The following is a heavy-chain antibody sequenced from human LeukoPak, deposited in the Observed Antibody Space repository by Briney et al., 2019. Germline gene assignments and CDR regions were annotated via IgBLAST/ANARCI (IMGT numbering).Heavy chain of an antibody. Sequence: GGSLRLSCAASGYTFNRNAISWVGQAPGKGVEGGSTIGGSGDKTFYADSVKGGFTISRDNSKNMLHLQMSSLTGEDTALYDCVRRGDASSGWGDHDYWGQGALVTVSS. CDR2: IGGSGDKT. V-gene: IGHV3-23*01. CDR3: VRRGDASSGWGDHDY. J-gene: IGHJ4*02. D-gene: IGHD6-19*01. CDR1: GYTFNRNA.